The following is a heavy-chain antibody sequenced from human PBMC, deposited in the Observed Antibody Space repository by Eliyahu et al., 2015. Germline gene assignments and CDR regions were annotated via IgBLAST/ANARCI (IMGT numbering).Heavy chain of an antibody. V-gene: IGHV3-23*01. CDR2: ISGSGGST. CDR1: GFPFSXXA. Sequence: EVQLLESGGGLVQPGGSLRLSCAASGFPFSXXAXSXVRXAPGKGLEWVSAISGSGGSTYYADSVKGRFTISRDNSKNTLYLQMNSLRAEDTAVYYCAKDYKDGGGTLWFGEGDYYYYGMDVWGQGTTVTVSS. CDR3: AKDYKDGGGTLWFGEGDYYYYGMDV. D-gene: IGHD3-10*01. J-gene: IGHJ6*02.